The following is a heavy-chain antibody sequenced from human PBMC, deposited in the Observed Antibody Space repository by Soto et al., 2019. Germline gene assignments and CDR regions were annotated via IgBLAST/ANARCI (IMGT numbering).Heavy chain of an antibody. D-gene: IGHD4-17*01. CDR1: GGTFSSYA. CDR2: IIPIFGTA. CDR3: ARFYGDYGPPYYYYGTDV. V-gene: IGHV1-69*13. J-gene: IGHJ6*02. Sequence: GASVKVSCKASGGTFSSYAISWVRQAPGQGLEWMGGIIPIFGTANYAQKFQGRVTITADESTSTAYMELSSLRSEDTAVYYCARFYGDYGPPYYYYGTDVWGQGTTVTVSS.